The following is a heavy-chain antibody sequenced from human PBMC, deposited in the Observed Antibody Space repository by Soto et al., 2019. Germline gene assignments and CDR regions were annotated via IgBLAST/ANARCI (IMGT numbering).Heavy chain of an antibody. D-gene: IGHD6-19*01. CDR3: AKDISSGWSYFDY. CDR2: ISYDGSNK. J-gene: IGHJ4*02. Sequence: GGSLRLPCAASGFTFSSYGMHWVRQAPGKGLEWVAVISYDGSNKYYADSVKGRFTISRDNSKNPLYLQMNSLRAEDTAVYSCAKDISSGWSYFDYCGQGTLVTVYS. V-gene: IGHV3-30*18. CDR1: GFTFSSYG.